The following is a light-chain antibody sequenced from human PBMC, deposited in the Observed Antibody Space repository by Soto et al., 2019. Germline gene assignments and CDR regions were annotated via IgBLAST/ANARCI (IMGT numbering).Light chain of an antibody. V-gene: IGKV3-11*01. J-gene: IGKJ4*01. Sequence: EIVLTQSPVTLSLSPGERATLSCRASQGVNSFLAWYQQKPGQAPRLLIYDTSKRATGIPARFSGSGSGTDFTLTISSLEPEDFAIYYCQQRAKWPLTFGGGTKVEIK. CDR3: QQRAKWPLT. CDR1: QGVNSF. CDR2: DTS.